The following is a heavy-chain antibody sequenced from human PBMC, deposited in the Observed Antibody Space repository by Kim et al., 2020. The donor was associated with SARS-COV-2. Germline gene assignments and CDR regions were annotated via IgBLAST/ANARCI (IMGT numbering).Heavy chain of an antibody. CDR2: IFSSGST. Sequence: SETLSLTCTVSGGSMSNYYWSWIRQPPGKGLEWIGYIFSSGSTNYNPSLKSRVTISVDTSKNQFSLKLNSVTAADTATYYCARDSTSGWYTFDPWGQGTLVTVSS. CDR1: GGSMSNYY. CDR3: ARDSTSGWYTFDP. V-gene: IGHV4-59*01. D-gene: IGHD6-19*01. J-gene: IGHJ5*02.